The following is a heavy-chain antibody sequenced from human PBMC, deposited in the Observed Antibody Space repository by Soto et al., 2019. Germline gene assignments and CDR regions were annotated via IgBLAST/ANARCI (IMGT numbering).Heavy chain of an antibody. V-gene: IGHV1-18*01. D-gene: IGHD6-6*01. CDR2: ISAYNGNT. CDR1: GYTFTSYG. Sequence: QVQLVQSGAEVKKPGASVKVSCKASGYTFTSYGISWVRQAPGQGLEWMGWISAYNGNTNYAQKLQGRVTMTTDTPTSTACMELRGLRSDDTAVYSCASGRSSTGGNYWGQGTLVTVSS. CDR3: ASGRSSTGGNY. J-gene: IGHJ4*02.